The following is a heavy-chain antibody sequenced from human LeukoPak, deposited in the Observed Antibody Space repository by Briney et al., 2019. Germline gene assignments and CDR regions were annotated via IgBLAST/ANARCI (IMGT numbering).Heavy chain of an antibody. CDR3: ARGGSGWYGDYYYMDV. V-gene: IGHV1-18*01. CDR2: ISAYNGNT. D-gene: IGHD6-19*01. J-gene: IGHJ6*03. Sequence: ASVKVSCKASGYTFTRYGISWVRQAAGQGLEGMGWISAYNGNTNYAQKLQGRVTMTPDTSTSTAYMELRSLRSDDTAVYYCARGGSGWYGDYYYMDVWGKGTTVTVSS. CDR1: GYTFTRYG.